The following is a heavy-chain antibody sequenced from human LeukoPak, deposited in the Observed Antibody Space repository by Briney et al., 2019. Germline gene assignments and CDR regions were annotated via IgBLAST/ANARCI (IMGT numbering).Heavy chain of an antibody. J-gene: IGHJ4*02. CDR2: IRFDGTNK. Sequence: PGGSLRLSCIASGFTSSSYGMHWVRQAPGKGLEWVAFIRFDGTNKYYADSVKGRFTISRDNAKSSLYLQMNSLRAEDTAVYYCARGSHYYDSSGYYDYWGQGTLVTVSS. CDR3: ARGSHYYDSSGYYDY. CDR1: GFTSSSYG. D-gene: IGHD3-22*01. V-gene: IGHV3-30*02.